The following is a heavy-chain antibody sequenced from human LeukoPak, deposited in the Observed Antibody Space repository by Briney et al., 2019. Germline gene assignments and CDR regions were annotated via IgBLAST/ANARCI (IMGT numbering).Heavy chain of an antibody. CDR3: ARHLPYCSSTSCRSHHFDY. J-gene: IGHJ4*02. CDR1: GFTFSSYW. V-gene: IGHV3-7*01. D-gene: IGHD2-2*01. CDR2: IKQDGGQK. Sequence: GGSLRLSCAASGFTFSSYWMSWVRQAPGKGLEWVANIKQDGGQKYYVDSLKGRFTISRDNAKNSVYLQMNNLRDEDTAVYYCARHLPYCSSTSCRSHHFDYWGQGTLVTVSS.